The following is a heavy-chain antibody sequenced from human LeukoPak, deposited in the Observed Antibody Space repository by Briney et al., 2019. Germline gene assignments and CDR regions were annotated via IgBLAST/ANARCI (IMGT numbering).Heavy chain of an antibody. CDR2: INPSGDST. D-gene: IGHD1-1*01. CDR1: GYTFITYY. J-gene: IGHJ4*02. CDR3: ARDLQGGGDYFDY. V-gene: IGHV1-46*01. Sequence: ASVKVSCKASGYTFITYYMHWVRQAPGQGLEWMGIINPSGDSTSYAQKFQGRVTMTRDTSTSTVYMELSSLRSEDTAVYYCARDLQGGGDYFDYWGQGTLVTVSS.